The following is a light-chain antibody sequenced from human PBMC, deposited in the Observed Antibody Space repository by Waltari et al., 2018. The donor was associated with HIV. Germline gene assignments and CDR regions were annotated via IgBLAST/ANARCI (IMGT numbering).Light chain of an antibody. Sequence: QSVLTQPPSVSGAPGQRVTISCTGSSSNIGAGYHVHWYQQLPGTAPKLLIYGNSNRPSGVPDRFSGSKSDTSASLAITGLQAEDESDYHGQSHDSSLGGYVVGTGTKVTVL. V-gene: IGLV1-40*01. CDR2: GNS. CDR3: QSHDSSLGGYV. CDR1: SSNIGAGYH. J-gene: IGLJ1*01.